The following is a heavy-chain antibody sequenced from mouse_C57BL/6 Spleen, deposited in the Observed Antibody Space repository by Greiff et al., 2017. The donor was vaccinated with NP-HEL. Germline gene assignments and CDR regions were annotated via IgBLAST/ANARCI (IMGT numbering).Heavy chain of an antibody. CDR3: TRALNYYGSSYSFAY. J-gene: IGHJ3*01. CDR2: ISSGGDYI. Sequence: EVQLVESGEGLVKPGGSLKLSCAASGFTFSSYAMSWVRQTPEKRLEWVAYISSGGDYIYYADTVKGRSTISRDNAWNTLYLQMSSLKSEDTAMYYCTRALNYYGSSYSFAYWGQGTLVTVSA. D-gene: IGHD1-1*01. V-gene: IGHV5-9-1*02. CDR1: GFTFSSYA.